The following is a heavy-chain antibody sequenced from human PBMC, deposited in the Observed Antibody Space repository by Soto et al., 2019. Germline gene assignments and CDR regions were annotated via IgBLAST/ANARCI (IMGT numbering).Heavy chain of an antibody. Sequence: QVQLVESGGGVVQPGRSLRLSCAASGFTFSSYGMHWVRQAPGKGLEWVAVISYDGSNKYYADSVKGRFTISRDNSKNTLYLQMNSLIAEDTAVYYCAKRSDSSVAARPSGGGAFDIWGQGSMVTVSS. D-gene: IGHD6-6*01. J-gene: IGHJ3*02. V-gene: IGHV3-30*18. CDR2: ISYDGSNK. CDR3: AKRSDSSVAARPSGGGAFDI. CDR1: GFTFSSYG.